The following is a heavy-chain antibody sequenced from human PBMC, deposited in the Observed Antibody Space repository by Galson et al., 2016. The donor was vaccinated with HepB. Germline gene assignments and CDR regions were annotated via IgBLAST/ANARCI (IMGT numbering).Heavy chain of an antibody. CDR2: IYASGSI. V-gene: IGHV4-61*02. Sequence: TLSLTCTVSGGSLSSGNYYWNWIRQPAGKGLECIGRIYASGSINYNPSFKSRVTISVDTSKNQFSLKLSSVSAADTAVYYCARSVSAGDSWSGGWFDPWGQGTLVTVSS. J-gene: IGHJ5*02. CDR1: GGSLSSGNYY. CDR3: ARSVSAGDSWSGGWFDP. D-gene: IGHD3-3*01.